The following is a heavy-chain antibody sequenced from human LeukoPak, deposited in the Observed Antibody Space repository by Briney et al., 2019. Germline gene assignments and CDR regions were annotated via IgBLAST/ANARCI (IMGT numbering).Heavy chain of an antibody. V-gene: IGHV4-59*08. CDR1: GGSISSYY. Sequence: PSETLSLTCTVSGGSISSYYWSWIRQPPGKGLEWIGFIYYSGSTNYNPSPKSRVTISVDTSKNQFSLKLSSVTAADTAVYYCARPSLDYGGIDAFDFWGQGTLVTVSS. J-gene: IGHJ3*01. CDR3: ARPSLDYGGIDAFDF. D-gene: IGHD4-23*01. CDR2: IYYSGST.